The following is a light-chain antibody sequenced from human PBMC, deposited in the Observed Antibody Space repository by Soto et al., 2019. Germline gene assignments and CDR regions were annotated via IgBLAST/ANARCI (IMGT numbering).Light chain of an antibody. CDR1: QSVSSN. Sequence: ITQPPSTLSVSQGERATLSCRASQSVSSNLAWYQQKPGQAPRLLIYGASTRATGIPARFSGSGSGTDFTLTISSLQSEDFAVYYCQQYNSCSLTFGGGTKVDIK. J-gene: IGKJ4*01. CDR3: QQYNSCSLT. V-gene: IGKV3-15*01. CDR2: GAS.